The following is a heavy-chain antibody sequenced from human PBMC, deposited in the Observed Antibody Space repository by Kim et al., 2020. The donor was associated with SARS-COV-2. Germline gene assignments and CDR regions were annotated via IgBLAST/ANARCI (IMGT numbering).Heavy chain of an antibody. D-gene: IGHD2-15*01. V-gene: IGHV3-43*01. CDR3: AKDIKLLFGWYYMDV. J-gene: IGHJ6*03. Sequence: DSVKGRFTISRDNSKNSLYLQMNSLRTEDTALYYCAKDIKLLFGWYYMDVWGKGTTVTVSS.